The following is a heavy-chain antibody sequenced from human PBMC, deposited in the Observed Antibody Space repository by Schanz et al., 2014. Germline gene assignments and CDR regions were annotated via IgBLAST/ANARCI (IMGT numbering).Heavy chain of an antibody. CDR2: IYSRGGT. CDR3: ARDEGRDGYNLAFDV. J-gene: IGHJ3*01. CDR1: GFNVGNNY. Sequence: EVQLEVSGGGLVQPGGSLRLSCEASGFNVGNNYMSWVRQPPGKGLECISIIYSRGGTFHADSVKGRFTISRDSSKNTLFLQMNSLRADDTAIYFCARDEGRDGYNLAFDVWGQGTLVTVSS. D-gene: IGHD2-21*01. V-gene: IGHV3-66*01.